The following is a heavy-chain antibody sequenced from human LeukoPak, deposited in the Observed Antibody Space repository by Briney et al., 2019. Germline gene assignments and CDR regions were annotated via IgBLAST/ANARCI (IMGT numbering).Heavy chain of an antibody. D-gene: IGHD3-22*01. Sequence: GGSLRLSCAASGFTFSSYWMSWVRQTPGKGLEWVSGINWNGGSTGYADSVKGRFTISRDNAKNSLYLQMNSLRAEDTALYYCARPLRNGYYYDSEDAFDIWGQGTMVTVSS. CDR1: GFTFSSYW. J-gene: IGHJ3*02. V-gene: IGHV3-20*04. CDR2: INWNGGST. CDR3: ARPLRNGYYYDSEDAFDI.